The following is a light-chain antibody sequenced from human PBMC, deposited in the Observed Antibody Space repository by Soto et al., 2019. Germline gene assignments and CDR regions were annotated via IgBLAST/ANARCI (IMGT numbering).Light chain of an antibody. J-gene: IGLJ1*01. CDR1: SSNIGAGYD. CDR3: QSYDSSLSGSDV. Sequence: QPVLTQPPSVSGAPGQRVTISCTGSSSNIGAGYDVHWYQQLPGTAPKLLIYGNSNRPSGVPDRFSGSKSGTSASLAITGLQAEDEADYSCQSYDSSLSGSDVFGTGTKVTVL. CDR2: GNS. V-gene: IGLV1-40*01.